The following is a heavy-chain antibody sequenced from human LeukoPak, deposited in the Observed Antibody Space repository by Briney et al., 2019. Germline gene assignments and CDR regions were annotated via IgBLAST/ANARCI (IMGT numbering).Heavy chain of an antibody. V-gene: IGHV1-2*02. J-gene: IGHJ4*02. CDR3: ARAEVIDY. D-gene: IGHD3-22*01. CDR1: GYTFTGYY. Sequence: ASVKVSCKASGYTFTGYYMHWVRQAPGQGLEWMGWINPNSGGTNYAQKFQGRVTMTRDTPISTAYMELTSLRSDDTAVYYCARAEVIDYWRQGTLVTVSS. CDR2: INPNSGGT.